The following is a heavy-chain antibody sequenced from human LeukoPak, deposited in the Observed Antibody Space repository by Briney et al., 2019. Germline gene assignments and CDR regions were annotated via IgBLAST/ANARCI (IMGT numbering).Heavy chain of an antibody. V-gene: IGHV4-39*07. CDR3: ARGRGGELDY. Sequence: KSSETLSLTCTVSGGSISSSSYYWGWIRQPPGKGLEWIGSIYYSGSTYYNPSLKSRVTISVDTSKNQFSLKLSSVTAADTAVYYCARGRGGELDYWGQGTLVTVSS. D-gene: IGHD3-16*01. CDR1: GGSISSSSYY. CDR2: IYYSGST. J-gene: IGHJ4*02.